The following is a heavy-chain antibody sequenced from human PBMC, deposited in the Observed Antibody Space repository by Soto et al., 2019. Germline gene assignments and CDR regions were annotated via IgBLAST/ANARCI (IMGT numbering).Heavy chain of an antibody. Sequence: EVQLVESGGGLVQPGGSLRPSCAASGFTFSSYWMSWVRQAPGKGLEWVANIKQDGSEKYYVDSVKGRFTISRDNAKNSLYLQMNSLRAEDTAVYYCARDVGYCISTSCYPDYYYGMDVWGQGTTVTVSS. J-gene: IGHJ6*02. D-gene: IGHD2-2*03. CDR2: IKQDGSEK. CDR3: ARDVGYCISTSCYPDYYYGMDV. V-gene: IGHV3-7*01. CDR1: GFTFSSYW.